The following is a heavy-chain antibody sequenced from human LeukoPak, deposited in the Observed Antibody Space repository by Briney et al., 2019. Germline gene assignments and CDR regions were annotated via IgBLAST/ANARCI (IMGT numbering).Heavy chain of an antibody. CDR3: ARDRGIYYGSGSYYYGMDV. J-gene: IGHJ6*02. V-gene: IGHV1-18*01. Sequence: ASVKVSCKASGYTFTSCGISWVRQAPGQGLEWMGWISAYNGNTNYAQKLQGRVTMTTDTSTSTAYMELRSLRSDDTAVYYCARDRGIYYGSGSYYYGMDVWGQGTTVTVSS. CDR2: ISAYNGNT. D-gene: IGHD3-10*01. CDR1: GYTFTSCG.